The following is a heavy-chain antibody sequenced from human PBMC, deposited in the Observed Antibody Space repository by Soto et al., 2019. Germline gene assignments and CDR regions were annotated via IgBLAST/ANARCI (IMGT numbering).Heavy chain of an antibody. V-gene: IGHV1-18*01. D-gene: IGHD1-26*01. CDR1: GYTFTSYG. CDR3: AIGQWELPLDYYYGMDV. CDR2: ISAYNGNT. J-gene: IGHJ6*02. Sequence: ASVKVSCKASGYTFTSYGISWVRQAPGQGLEWMGWISAYNGNTNYAQKLQGRVTMTTDTSTSTAYMELRSLRSDDTAVYYCAIGQWELPLDYYYGMDVWGQETTVTVSS.